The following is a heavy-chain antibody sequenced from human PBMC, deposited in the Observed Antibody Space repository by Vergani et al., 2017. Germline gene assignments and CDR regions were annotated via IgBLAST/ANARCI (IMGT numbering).Heavy chain of an antibody. V-gene: IGHV4-39*07. CDR3: ARGPEQQLVGWFDP. J-gene: IGHJ5*02. CDR2: IYHSGGA. CDR1: GGSITSSSYY. Sequence: QLHLQESGPGLVKPSETLSLTCTVSGGSITSSSYYWGWIRQPPGKGLEWIGNIYHSGGAYYNPSLKGRVTISVDTSKNQFSLKLSSVTAADTAVYYCARGPEQQLVGWFDPWGQGTLVTVSS. D-gene: IGHD6-13*01.